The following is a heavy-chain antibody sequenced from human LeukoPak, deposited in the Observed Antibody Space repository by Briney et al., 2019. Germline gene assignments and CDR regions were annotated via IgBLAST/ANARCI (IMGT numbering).Heavy chain of an antibody. J-gene: IGHJ5*02. CDR1: GVSISTYY. V-gene: IGHV4-4*07. D-gene: IGHD3-22*01. CDR3: ARSRETYYYESSGYFPNWVDP. CDR2: TYPSGST. Sequence: PSETLSLTCTVSGVSISTYYWTWIRQPAGKGLEWIGRTYPSGSTNYNPSLKSRVTMSVDTSKNQFSLKLSSVTAADTAVYYCARSRETYYYESSGYFPNWVDPWGQGTLVTVSS.